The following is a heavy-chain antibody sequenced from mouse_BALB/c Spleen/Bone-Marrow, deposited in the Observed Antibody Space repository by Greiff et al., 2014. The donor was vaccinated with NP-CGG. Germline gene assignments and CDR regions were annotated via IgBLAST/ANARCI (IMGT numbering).Heavy chain of an antibody. CDR3: AREGPLYFDY. V-gene: IGHV2-9*02. J-gene: IGHJ2*02. CDR1: GFSLTNYG. Sequence: VQLQQSGPGLMAPSQSLSITCTVSGFSLTNYGVHWVRQPPGKGLEWLGIIWAGGTTNYNSALMSRLSISKDNSKSQVFLKMNSLQTDDTAVYYCAREGPLYFDYWGQGTSLTVSS. CDR2: IWAGGTT.